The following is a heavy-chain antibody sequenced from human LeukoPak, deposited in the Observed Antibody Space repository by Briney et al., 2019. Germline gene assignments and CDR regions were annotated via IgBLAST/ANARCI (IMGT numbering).Heavy chain of an antibody. Sequence: PSETLSLTCTVSGGSISNYYWSWIRQPPGEGLEWIGYIYHSGNTNYNPSLKSRVTISVDTSKNQFSLRLSSVTAADTAVYYCARQKLVTPSFDYWGQGTLVTVSS. CDR2: IYHSGNT. J-gene: IGHJ4*02. D-gene: IGHD4-23*01. CDR3: ARQKLVTPSFDY. V-gene: IGHV4-59*08. CDR1: GGSISNYY.